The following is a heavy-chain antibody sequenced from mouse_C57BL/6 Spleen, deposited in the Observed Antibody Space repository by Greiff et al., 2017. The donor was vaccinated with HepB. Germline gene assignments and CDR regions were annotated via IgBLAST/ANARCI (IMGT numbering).Heavy chain of an antibody. Sequence: ESGPGLVKPSQSLSLTCSVTGYSITSGYYWNWIRQFPGNKLEWMGYISYDGSNNYNPSLKNRISITRDTSKNQFFLKLNSVTTEDTATYYCARELGRKFAYWGQGTLVTVSA. V-gene: IGHV3-6*01. D-gene: IGHD4-1*01. CDR3: ARELGRKFAY. J-gene: IGHJ3*01. CDR1: GYSITSGYY. CDR2: ISYDGSN.